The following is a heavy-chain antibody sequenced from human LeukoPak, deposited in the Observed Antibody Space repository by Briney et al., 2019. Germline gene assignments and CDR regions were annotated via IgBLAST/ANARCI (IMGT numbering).Heavy chain of an antibody. CDR3: ARDRQYSNGYDY. V-gene: IGHV3-30*04. CDR1: GFTFSTYA. Sequence: PGRSLRLSCAASGFTFSTYAMHWVRQAPGKGLEWVALISYDGSNKYYADSVKGRFTISRDNSKNTLYLQMNSLRAEDTAVYYCARDRQYSNGYDYWGQGTLVTVSS. CDR2: ISYDGSNK. J-gene: IGHJ4*02. D-gene: IGHD5-18*01.